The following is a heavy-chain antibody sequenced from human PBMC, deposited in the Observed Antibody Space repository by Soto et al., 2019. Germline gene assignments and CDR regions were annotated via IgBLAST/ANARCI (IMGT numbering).Heavy chain of an antibody. Sequence: ASVKVSCKASGYTFTGYYMHWVRQAPGQGLEWMGWINPNSGGTNYAQKFQGWVTMTRDTSISTAYMELSRLRSDDTAVYYCARGDSSGYYDGYYYYMDVWGKGTTVTVSS. CDR2: INPNSGGT. J-gene: IGHJ6*03. D-gene: IGHD3-22*01. CDR1: GYTFTGYY. CDR3: ARGDSSGYYDGYYYYMDV. V-gene: IGHV1-2*04.